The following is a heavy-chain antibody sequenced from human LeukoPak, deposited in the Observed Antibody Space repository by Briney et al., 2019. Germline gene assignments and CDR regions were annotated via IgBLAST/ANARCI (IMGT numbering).Heavy chain of an antibody. Sequence: GESLKISCKGSGYSFTSYWIGWVRQMPGKGLEWMGIIYPGDSDTRYSPSFQGQVTISADKSISTAYLQWSSLKASDIAMYYCARQGGSVAAANNPEYWGQGTLVTVSS. CDR1: GYSFTSYW. CDR3: ARQGGSVAAANNPEY. V-gene: IGHV5-51*01. J-gene: IGHJ4*02. CDR2: IYPGDSDT. D-gene: IGHD2-2*01.